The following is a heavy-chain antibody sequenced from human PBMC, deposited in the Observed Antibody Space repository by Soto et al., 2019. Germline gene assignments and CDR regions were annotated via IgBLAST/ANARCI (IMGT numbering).Heavy chain of an antibody. V-gene: IGHV3-23*01. D-gene: IGHD3-22*01. CDR3: AKARYYDSTGYLYYFDY. CDR1: GFTFSNYA. Sequence: EVQLLESGGGLVQPGGSLRLSCAASGFTFSNYAMSWVRQAPGKGLEGVSSITGSGDYTYYADAVKGRFTISRDNSKNTLYLQMNSLRAEDTAVYYCAKARYYDSTGYLYYFDYWGQGTLVTVSS. CDR2: ITGSGDYT. J-gene: IGHJ4*02.